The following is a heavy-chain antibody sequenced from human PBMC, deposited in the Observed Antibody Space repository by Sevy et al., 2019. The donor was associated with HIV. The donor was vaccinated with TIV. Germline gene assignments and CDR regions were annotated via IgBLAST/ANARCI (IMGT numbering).Heavy chain of an antibody. V-gene: IGHV3-66*02. CDR3: ARDLTVKDSSGYYSWAFDI. J-gene: IGHJ3*02. D-gene: IGHD3-22*01. Sequence: GGSLRLSCAASGFTVSSNYMSWVRQAPGKGLEWVSVIYSGGSTYYADSVKGRFTISRDNSKNTLYLQMNSLRAEDTAVYYCARDLTVKDSSGYYSWAFDIWGQGTMVTVSS. CDR1: GFTVSSNY. CDR2: IYSGGST.